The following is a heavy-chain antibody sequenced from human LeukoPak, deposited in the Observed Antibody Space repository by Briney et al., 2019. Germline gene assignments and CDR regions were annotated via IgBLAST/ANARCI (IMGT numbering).Heavy chain of an antibody. CDR1: GYTFTSYD. Sequence: EASVKVSCKASGYTFTSYDINWVRQATGQGLEWMGWMNPNSGNTGYAQKFQGRVTMTRDMSTSTVYMELSSLRSEDTAVYYCARDQGRLAVAGTTFDYWGQGTLVTVSS. CDR3: ARDQGRLAVAGTTFDY. D-gene: IGHD6-19*01. CDR2: MNPNSGNT. V-gene: IGHV1-8*01. J-gene: IGHJ4*02.